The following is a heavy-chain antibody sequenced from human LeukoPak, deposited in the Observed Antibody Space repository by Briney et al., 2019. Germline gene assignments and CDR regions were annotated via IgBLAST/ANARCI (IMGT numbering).Heavy chain of an antibody. Sequence: GGSLRLSCAASGFTFSTYTMNWVRQAPGKGLEWVSYISSSGSTIYYADSVKGRFTISRDNAKNSLYLQMNSLRAEDTAVYYCARVRGTAAAGPPVGYYGMDVWGQGTTVTVSS. CDR2: ISSSGSTI. CDR3: ARVRGTAAAGPPVGYYGMDV. V-gene: IGHV3-48*04. CDR1: GFTFSTYT. D-gene: IGHD6-13*01. J-gene: IGHJ6*02.